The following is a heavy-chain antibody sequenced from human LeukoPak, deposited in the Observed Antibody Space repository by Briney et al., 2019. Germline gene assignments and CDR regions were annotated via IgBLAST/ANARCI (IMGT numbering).Heavy chain of an antibody. V-gene: IGHV3-48*03. J-gene: IGHJ4*02. CDR2: ISSSGSTI. CDR1: GFTFSSYE. Sequence: GGSLRLSCAASGFTFSSYEMNWVRQAPGKGLEWVSYISSSGSTIYYADSVKGRFTISRDNAKNSLYLQMNSLRAEDTAVYYCARDDRALGSGWYGVYWGQGTLVTVSS. D-gene: IGHD6-19*01. CDR3: ARDDRALGSGWYGVY.